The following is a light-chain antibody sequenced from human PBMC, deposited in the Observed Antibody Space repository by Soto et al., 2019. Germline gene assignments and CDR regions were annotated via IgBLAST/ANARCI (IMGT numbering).Light chain of an antibody. CDR2: EVS. Sequence: QSVLTQPASVSGSPGQSISISCTGSSSDVGSYNYVSWYQQHPGKAPKLLISEVSNRPSGVSNRFSGSKSDNTASLTISGLQAEDEADYYCSSYAGNNIFVFGTGTKLTVL. J-gene: IGLJ1*01. CDR3: SSYAGNNIFV. CDR1: SSDVGSYNY. V-gene: IGLV2-14*01.